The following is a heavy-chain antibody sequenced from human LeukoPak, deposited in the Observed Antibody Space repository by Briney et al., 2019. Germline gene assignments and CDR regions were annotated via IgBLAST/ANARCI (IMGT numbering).Heavy chain of an antibody. V-gene: IGHV3-48*04. Sequence: GGSLRLSCAASGFTFSSYSTNWVRQAPGKGLEWVSYISSSSRTINYADSVQGRFTISRDNAKNSLYLQMNSLRAEDTAVYYCVRVLPYSGTQEYYFDSWGQGTQVTVSS. CDR1: GFTFSSYS. D-gene: IGHD1-26*01. CDR3: VRVLPYSGTQEYYFDS. J-gene: IGHJ4*02. CDR2: ISSSSRTI.